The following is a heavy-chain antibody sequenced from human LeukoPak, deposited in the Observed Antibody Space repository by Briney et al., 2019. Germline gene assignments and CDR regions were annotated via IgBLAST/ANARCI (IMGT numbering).Heavy chain of an antibody. CDR3: ARNYDILTGYTGIDY. CDR1: GHTFTSYG. D-gene: IGHD3-9*01. J-gene: IGHJ4*02. Sequence: ASVKVSCKASGHTFTSYGISRVRQAPGQGLEWMGWISAYNGNTNYAQKLQGRVTMTTDTSTSTAYMELRSLRSDDTAVYYCARNYDILTGYTGIDYWGQGTLVTVSP. CDR2: ISAYNGNT. V-gene: IGHV1-18*01.